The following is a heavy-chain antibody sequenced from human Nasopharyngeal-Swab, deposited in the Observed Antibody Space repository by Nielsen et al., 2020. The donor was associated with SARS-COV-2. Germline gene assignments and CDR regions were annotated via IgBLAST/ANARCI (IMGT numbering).Heavy chain of an antibody. V-gene: IGHV3-33*01. CDR3: ARENVDTAMVVLDY. Sequence: GESLKISCAASGFTFSSYGMHWVRQAPGKGLEWVAVIWYDGSNKYYADSVKGRFTISRDNSKNTLYLQMNSLRAEDTAVYYCARENVDTAMVVLDYWGQGTLVTVSS. J-gene: IGHJ4*02. D-gene: IGHD5-18*01. CDR2: IWYDGSNK. CDR1: GFTFSSYG.